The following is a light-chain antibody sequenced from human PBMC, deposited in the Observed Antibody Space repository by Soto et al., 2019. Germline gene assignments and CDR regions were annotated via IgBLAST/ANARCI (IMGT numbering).Light chain of an antibody. Sequence: DIQLTQSPSFLSASVGDRLTITCRASQDIRSSLAWYQQKPGKAPNLLIYTVSTLQSGVPSRFSGSRSATEFTITISSLQPEDFDTYYCQQFNSSAFTFGGGTKVEI. CDR3: QQFNSSAFT. J-gene: IGKJ4*01. V-gene: IGKV1-9*01. CDR1: QDIRSS. CDR2: TVS.